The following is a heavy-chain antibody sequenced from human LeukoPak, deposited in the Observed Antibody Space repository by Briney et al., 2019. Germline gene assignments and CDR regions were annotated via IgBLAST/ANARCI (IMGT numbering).Heavy chain of an antibody. CDR2: ISGRGDTI. CDR3: AREGRNTALDY. CDR1: GFTFNNFA. D-gene: IGHD5-18*01. Sequence: GGSLRLSCAASGFTFNNFAMNWARQAPGKGLEWASAISGRGDTIFYADSVKGRFTISRDNSKNTLYLQMNSLRVEDTAVYYCAREGRNTALDYWGQGTLVTVSS. V-gene: IGHV3-23*01. J-gene: IGHJ4*02.